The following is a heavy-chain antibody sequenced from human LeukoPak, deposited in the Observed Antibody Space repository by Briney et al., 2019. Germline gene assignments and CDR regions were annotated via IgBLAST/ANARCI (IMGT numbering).Heavy chain of an antibody. CDR2: ISAYNGNT. CDR1: GYTFTSYG. J-gene: IGHJ4*02. V-gene: IGHV1-18*01. D-gene: IGHD1-14*01. CDR3: ARVTITGLGGDCFDY. Sequence: GASVKVSCKASGYTFTSYGISWVRQAPGQGLEWMGWISAYNGNTNYAQKLQGRVTMTTDTSTSTAYMELRSLRSDDTAVYYCARVTITGLGGDCFDYWGQGTLVTVSS.